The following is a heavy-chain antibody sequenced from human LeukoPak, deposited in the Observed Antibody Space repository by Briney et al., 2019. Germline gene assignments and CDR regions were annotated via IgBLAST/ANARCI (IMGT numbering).Heavy chain of an antibody. V-gene: IGHV4-34*01. CDR2: INHSGST. CDR1: GGSFSGYY. D-gene: IGHD6-19*01. Sequence: SETLSLTCAVYGGSFSGYYWSWIRQPPGKGLEWIGEINHSGSTNYNPSLKSRVTISVDTSKNQFSLKLSSVTAADTAVYYCARGPPYSSGWSLYYYYYSMDVWGQGTTVTVSS. J-gene: IGHJ6*02. CDR3: ARGPPYSSGWSLYYYYYSMDV.